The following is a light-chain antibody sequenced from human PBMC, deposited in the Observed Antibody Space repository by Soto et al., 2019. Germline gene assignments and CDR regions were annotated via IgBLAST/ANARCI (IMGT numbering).Light chain of an antibody. CDR2: LGS. V-gene: IGKV2-28*01. Sequence: IVMTQSPLSLSVTPGEAASISCMSSARLLHKNGYNYVDWYMRKPGQSPQLLIYLGSNRASGVPDRFSGSGSDTYFTLEISRVEADDVGVYYCMQPLENFRTFGQGTK. J-gene: IGKJ1*01. CDR3: MQPLENFRT. CDR1: ARLLHKNGYNY.